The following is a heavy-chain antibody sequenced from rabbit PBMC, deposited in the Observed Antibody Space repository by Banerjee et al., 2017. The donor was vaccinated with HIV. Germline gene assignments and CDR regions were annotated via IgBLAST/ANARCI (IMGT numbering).Heavy chain of an antibody. Sequence: QSLEESGGDLVKPGASLTLTCKASGLDFSSGYWICWVRQAPGKGLEWIACIYTGDGNTYYASWAKGRFTISKTSSTVDLKMTSLTAADTATYFCARAYNSAAYYGDLWGPGTLVTVS. CDR1: GLDFSSGYW. V-gene: IGHV1S40*01. CDR3: ARAYNSAAYYGDL. D-gene: IGHD4-1*01. CDR2: IYTGDGNT. J-gene: IGHJ4*01.